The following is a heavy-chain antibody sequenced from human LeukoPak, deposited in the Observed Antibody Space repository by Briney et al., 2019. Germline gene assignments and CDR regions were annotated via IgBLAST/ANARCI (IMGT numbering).Heavy chain of an antibody. CDR3: ARFYYYYGMDV. Sequence: ASVKVSCKASGYTFTCYGISWVRQAPGQGLEWMGWISAYNGNTNYAQKLQGRVTMTTDTSTSTAYMELRSLRSDDTAVYYCARFYYYYGMDVWGQGTTVTVSS. V-gene: IGHV1-18*01. J-gene: IGHJ6*02. CDR2: ISAYNGNT. CDR1: GYTFTCYG.